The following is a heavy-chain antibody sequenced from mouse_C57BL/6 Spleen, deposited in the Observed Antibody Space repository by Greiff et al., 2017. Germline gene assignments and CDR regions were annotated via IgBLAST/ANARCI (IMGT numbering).Heavy chain of an antibody. D-gene: IGHD1-1*01. CDR2: IYPRSGNT. CDR1: GYTFTSYG. CDR3: ASSGSSYYFDY. J-gene: IGHJ2*01. V-gene: IGHV1-81*01. Sequence: VKLVESGAELARPGASVKLSCKASGYTFTSYGISWVKQRPGQGLAWIGEIYPRSGNTYYNEKFKGKATLTADKSSSTAYMELRSLTSEDSAVYFCASSGSSYYFDYWGQGTTLTVSS.